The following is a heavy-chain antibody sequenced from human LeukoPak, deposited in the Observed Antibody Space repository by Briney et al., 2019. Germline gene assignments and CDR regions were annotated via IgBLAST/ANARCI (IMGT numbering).Heavy chain of an antibody. CDR3: ARVRSGYSHENYFDY. CDR1: GFIFSNYA. CDR2: ISGSGSTI. Sequence: GGSLRLSCAASGFIFSNYAMHWVRQAPGKGLEWVSYISGSGSTIYYADSVKGRFTISRDNAKDSLYLQMNSLRAEDTAVYYCARVRSGYSHENYFDYWGQGTLVTVSS. D-gene: IGHD5-18*01. V-gene: IGHV3-48*03. J-gene: IGHJ4*02.